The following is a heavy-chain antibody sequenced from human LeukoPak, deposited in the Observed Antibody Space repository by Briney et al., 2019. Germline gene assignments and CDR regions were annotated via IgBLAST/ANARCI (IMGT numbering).Heavy chain of an antibody. D-gene: IGHD2-21*02. J-gene: IGHJ5*02. CDR3: ARVFRGVVTSNWFDP. V-gene: IGHV4-59*11. CDR2: IFDNGST. Sequence: SETLSLTCTVSGGSISGHYWTWIRQPPGKGLEWIGYIFDNGSTNSNSSLQSRVTMSLDTSKNQFSLKLSSVTAADTAVYYCARVFRGVVTSNWFDPWGQGALVTVSS. CDR1: GGSISGHY.